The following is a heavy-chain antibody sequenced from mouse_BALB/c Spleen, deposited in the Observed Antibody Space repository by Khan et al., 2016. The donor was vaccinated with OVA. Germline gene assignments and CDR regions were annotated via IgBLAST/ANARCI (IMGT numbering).Heavy chain of an antibody. CDR2: ISSGGSYT. CDR3: TRHQGYCGSNPYFDY. CDR1: GFSFSSYS. V-gene: IGHV5-6-4*01. J-gene: IGHJ2*01. Sequence: EVELVESGGDLVRPGGSLKLSCAASGFSFSSYSMSWVRQTPERSLEWVATISSGGSYTYSPDSVKGRFTISRDKAKNTLYLQMSSLKSEDTAMYYCTRHQGYCGSNPYFDYWGQGTTLTVSS. D-gene: IGHD1-1*01.